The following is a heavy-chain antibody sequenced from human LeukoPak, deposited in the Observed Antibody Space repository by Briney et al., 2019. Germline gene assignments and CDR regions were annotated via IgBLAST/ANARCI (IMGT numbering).Heavy chain of an antibody. D-gene: IGHD2-15*01. Sequence: GGSLRLSCAASGFTFSSYWMSWIRQAPGKGLEWVANIKQDGSDKYYVDSVKGRFTISRDNAKNSLYLQMNSLRAEDTAVYYCARSLGYCSAGSCFPFDYWGQGTLVTVSS. J-gene: IGHJ4*02. CDR3: ARSLGYCSAGSCFPFDY. CDR2: IKQDGSDK. V-gene: IGHV3-7*05. CDR1: GFTFSSYW.